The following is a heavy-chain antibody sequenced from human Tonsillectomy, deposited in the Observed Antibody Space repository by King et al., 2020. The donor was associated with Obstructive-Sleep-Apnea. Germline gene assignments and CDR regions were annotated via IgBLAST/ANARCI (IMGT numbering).Heavy chain of an antibody. V-gene: IGHV3-30*03. D-gene: IGHD3-16*01. CDR1: GFTFSNYG. CDR2: IDYDGSNK. J-gene: IGHJ4*02. Sequence: VQLVESGGGVVQPERSLRLSCAVSGFTFSNYGMHWVRQAPGKGLEWVSVIDYDGSNKYYADSVKGRFTISRDNSKKTLYLQMNSLRAEETAVYHCALNGGSWEVLDYFDYWGQGTLVTVSS. CDR3: ALNGGSWEVLDYFDY.